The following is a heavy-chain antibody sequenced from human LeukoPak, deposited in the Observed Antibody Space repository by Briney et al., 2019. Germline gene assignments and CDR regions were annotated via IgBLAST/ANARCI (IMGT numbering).Heavy chain of an antibody. CDR3: ATPLYSSRWNEPLHA. V-gene: IGHV3-74*01. Sequence: GGSLRLSRAASGFTFSSYWMHWVRQAPGKGPVWVSRINSDQSSTSYADSVKGRFTISRDNAKNTLYLQMDSLRAEDTAVYYCATPLYSSRWNEPLHAWGQGTLVTVSS. CDR1: GFTFSSYW. CDR2: INSDQSST. D-gene: IGHD6-13*01. J-gene: IGHJ4*02.